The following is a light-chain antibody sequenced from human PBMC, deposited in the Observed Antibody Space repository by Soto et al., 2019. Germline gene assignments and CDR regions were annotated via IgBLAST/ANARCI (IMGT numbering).Light chain of an antibody. CDR3: QQGNNSTLT. J-gene: IGKJ4*01. V-gene: IGKV3-15*01. Sequence: EIVITQSPVTLSVSPGEGATLSCRASQSIRRNLAWYQQKPGQAPRLLMYDASTRATGVRARFSGGGAGTECTRTISSVQSEDVEVYCCQQGNNSTLTFGGGTQVDIK. CDR1: QSIRRN. CDR2: DAS.